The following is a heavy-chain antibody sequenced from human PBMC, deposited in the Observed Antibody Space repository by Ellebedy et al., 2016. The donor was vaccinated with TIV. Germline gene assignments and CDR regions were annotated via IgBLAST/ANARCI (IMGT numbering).Heavy chain of an antibody. D-gene: IGHD3-10*01. CDR3: ATIRRITMVRGVFSNWFDP. CDR1: GDTFSDYA. Sequence: ASVKVSCKASGDTFSDYAFSWVRQAPGQGLEWMGIINPSGGSTSYAQKLQGRVTMTRNTSTTTVYMELSSLRSEDTAVYYCATIRRITMVRGVFSNWFDPWGQGTLVTVSS. J-gene: IGHJ5*02. V-gene: IGHV1-46*04. CDR2: INPSGGST.